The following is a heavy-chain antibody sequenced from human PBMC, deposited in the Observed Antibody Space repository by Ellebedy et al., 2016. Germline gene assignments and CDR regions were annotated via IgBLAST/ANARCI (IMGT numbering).Heavy chain of an antibody. V-gene: IGHV4-39*01. CDR3: ARAQRGSGSRFDP. J-gene: IGHJ5*02. D-gene: IGHD2-15*01. CDR1: GGSISSSSYY. CDR2: IYYSGST. Sequence: SETLSLXXTVSGGSISSSSYYWGWIRQPPGKGLEWIGSIYYSGSTYYNPSLKSRVTISVDTSKNQFSLKLSSVTAADTAVYYCARAQRGSGSRFDPWGQGTLVTVSS.